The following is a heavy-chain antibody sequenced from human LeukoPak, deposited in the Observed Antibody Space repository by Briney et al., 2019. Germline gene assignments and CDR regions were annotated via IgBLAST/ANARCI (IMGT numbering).Heavy chain of an antibody. J-gene: IGHJ4*02. V-gene: IGHV3-30-3*01. Sequence: PGRSLRLSCAAPGFTFSSYAMHWVRQAPGKGLEWVAVISYDGSNKYYADSVKGRFTISRDNSKNTLDLQMNSLRAEDTAVYYCARDYSLGYPTYDSRLDYWGQGTLVTVSS. D-gene: IGHD3-22*01. CDR2: ISYDGSNK. CDR3: ARDYSLGYPTYDSRLDY. CDR1: GFTFSSYA.